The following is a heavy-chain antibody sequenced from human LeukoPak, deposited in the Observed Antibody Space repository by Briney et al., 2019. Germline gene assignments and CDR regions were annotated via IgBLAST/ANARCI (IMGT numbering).Heavy chain of an antibody. CDR1: GYIFTSYY. CDR2: INPSGGST. Sequence: GASVKVSCKASGYIFTSYYMHWVRQAPGQGLEWMGIINPSGGSTSYAQKFQGRVTMTRDTSTSTVYMELSSLRSEDTAVYYCARALKLGWLQLLGAFDIWGQGTMVTVSS. V-gene: IGHV1-46*01. J-gene: IGHJ3*02. D-gene: IGHD5-24*01. CDR3: ARALKLGWLQLLGAFDI.